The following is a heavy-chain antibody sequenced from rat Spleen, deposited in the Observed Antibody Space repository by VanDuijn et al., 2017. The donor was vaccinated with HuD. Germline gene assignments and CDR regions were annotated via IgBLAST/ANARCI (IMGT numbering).Heavy chain of an antibody. CDR3: ARHDYPYWYFDF. CDR1: GFTFSNYV. J-gene: IGHJ1*01. D-gene: IGHD1-1*01. Sequence: EVQLVESGGGLVQPGRSMKLSCAASGFTFSNYVMAWVRQAPKKGLEWVATILYDDTNTYYRDSVKGRFTISRDNAKSTLYLQMDSLRSEDTATYYCARHDYPYWYFDFWGPGTMVTVSS. V-gene: IGHV5-7*01. CDR2: ILYDDTNT.